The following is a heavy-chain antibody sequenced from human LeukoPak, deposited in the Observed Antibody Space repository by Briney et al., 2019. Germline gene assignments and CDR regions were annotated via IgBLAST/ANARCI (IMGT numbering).Heavy chain of an antibody. CDR2: INHSGST. V-gene: IGHV4-34*01. Sequence: SETLSLTCAVYGGSFSGYYWSWIRQPPGKGLEWIGEINHSGSTNYNPSLKSRVTISVDTSKNQFSLKLSSVTAADTAVYYCARGRPIFGGGRNWFDPWGQGTLVTVSS. CDR3: ARGRPIFGGGRNWFDP. D-gene: IGHD3-3*01. CDR1: GGSFSGYY. J-gene: IGHJ5*02.